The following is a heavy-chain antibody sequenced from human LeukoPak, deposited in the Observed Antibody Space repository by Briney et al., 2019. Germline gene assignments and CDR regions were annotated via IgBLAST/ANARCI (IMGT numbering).Heavy chain of an antibody. V-gene: IGHV4-59*08. Sequence: SETLSLTCTVSGGSISSYYWSWIRQPPGKGLEWIGYIYYSGSTNYNPSLKSRVTISVDTSKNQFSLKLSSVTAADTAVYYCARQRVRGVIITYPFDYWGQGTLVTVSS. CDR1: GGSISSYY. J-gene: IGHJ4*02. D-gene: IGHD3-10*01. CDR2: IYYSGST. CDR3: ARQRVRGVIITYPFDY.